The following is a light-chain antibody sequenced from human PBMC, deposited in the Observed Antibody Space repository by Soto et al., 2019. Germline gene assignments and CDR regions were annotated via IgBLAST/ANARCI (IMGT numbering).Light chain of an antibody. Sequence: DIEMTQSPSSLSASIGDRVTITCRASQVIFNYLAWFQQKPGRAPQLLIYDASSLRAGVPSRFSGSRSGTEFPLTISSLQPEDVATYYCQKYDSAPRTFGQGTKLEL. CDR2: DAS. V-gene: IGKV1-27*01. CDR3: QKYDSAPRT. J-gene: IGKJ1*01. CDR1: QVIFNY.